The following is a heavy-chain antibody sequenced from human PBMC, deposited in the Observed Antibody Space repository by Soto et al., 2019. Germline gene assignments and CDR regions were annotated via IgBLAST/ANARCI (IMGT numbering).Heavy chain of an antibody. CDR2: INAGNGNT. CDR1: GYTFTSYA. J-gene: IGHJ4*02. V-gene: IGHV1-3*05. CDR3: ARAPGGPGIAEY. Sequence: QVQLVQSGAEEKKPGASVKVSCKASGYTFTSYAMHWVRQAPGQRLEWMGWINAGNGNTKYSQKFQGRVAITRDTSASTAYMELSSLRSEDTAVYYCARAPGGPGIAEYWGQGTLVTVSS. D-gene: IGHD6-13*01.